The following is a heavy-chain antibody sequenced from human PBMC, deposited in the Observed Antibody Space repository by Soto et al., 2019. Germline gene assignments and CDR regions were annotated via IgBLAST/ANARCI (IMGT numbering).Heavy chain of an antibody. V-gene: IGHV3-30-3*01. Sequence: QVQLVESGGGVVQPGRSLRLSCAASGFTFSSYAMHWVRQAPGKGLEWVAVISYDGSNKYYADSVKGRFTISRDNSKNTLYRQMNSLRAEDTAVYYCARAYSSSATLDYWGQGTLVTVSS. CDR1: GFTFSSYA. CDR2: ISYDGSNK. J-gene: IGHJ4*02. CDR3: ARAYSSSATLDY. D-gene: IGHD6-6*01.